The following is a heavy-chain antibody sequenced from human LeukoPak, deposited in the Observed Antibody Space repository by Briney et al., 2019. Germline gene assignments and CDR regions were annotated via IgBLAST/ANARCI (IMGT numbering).Heavy chain of an antibody. V-gene: IGHV1-69*04. CDR1: GGTFSSYA. J-gene: IGHJ3*02. CDR3: ARDKGNYYDSSGYYGAFDI. D-gene: IGHD3-22*01. CDR2: IIPILGIA. Sequence: GSSVKVSCKASGGTFSSYAISWVRQAPGQGLEWMGRIIPILGIANYAQKFQGRVTITADKSTSTAYMELSSLRSEDTAVCYCARDKGNYYDSSGYYGAFDIWGQGTMVTVSS.